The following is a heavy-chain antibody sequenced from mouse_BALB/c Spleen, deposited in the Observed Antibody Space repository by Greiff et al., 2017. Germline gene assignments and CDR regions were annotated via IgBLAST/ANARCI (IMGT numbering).Heavy chain of an antibody. J-gene: IGHJ2*01. V-gene: IGHV14-3*02. CDR3: GGGTPLSYYRFDY. CDR2: IDPANGNT. Sequence: EVQLQQSGAELVKPGASVKLSCTASGFNIKDTYMHWVKQRPEQGLEWIGRIDPANGNTKYDPKFQGKATITADTSSNTAYLQLSSLTSEDTAVYYCGGGTPLSYYRFDYWGQGTTLTVSS. CDR1: GFNIKDTY. D-gene: IGHD2-14*01.